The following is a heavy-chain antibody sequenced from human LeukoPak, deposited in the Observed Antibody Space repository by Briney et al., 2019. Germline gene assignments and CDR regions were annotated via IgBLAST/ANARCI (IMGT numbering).Heavy chain of an antibody. V-gene: IGHV3-20*04. CDR3: ARGMTTVTTVDY. CDR1: GFTFSSYG. CDR2: INWNGGST. J-gene: IGHJ4*02. Sequence: PGGSLRLSCAASGFTFSSYGMSWVRQAPGKGLEWVSGINWNGGSTGYADSVKGRFTISRDNAKNSLYLQMNSLRAEDTALYYCARGMTTVTTVDYWGQGTLVTVSS. D-gene: IGHD4-17*01.